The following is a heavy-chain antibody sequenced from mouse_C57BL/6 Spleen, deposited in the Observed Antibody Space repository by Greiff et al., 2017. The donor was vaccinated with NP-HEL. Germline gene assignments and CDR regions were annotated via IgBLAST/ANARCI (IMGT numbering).Heavy chain of an antibody. D-gene: IGHD2-4*01. Sequence: VQLQQSGPELVKPGASVKISCKASGYTFTDYYMNWVKQSHGKSLEWIGDINPNNGGTSYNQKFKGKATLTVAKSSSTAYMELRSLTSKDSAGYYCASRIFYYDYEVYYFDYWGQGTTLTVSS. CDR3: ASRIFYYDYEVYYFDY. CDR2: INPNNGGT. CDR1: GYTFTDYY. J-gene: IGHJ2*01. V-gene: IGHV1-26*01.